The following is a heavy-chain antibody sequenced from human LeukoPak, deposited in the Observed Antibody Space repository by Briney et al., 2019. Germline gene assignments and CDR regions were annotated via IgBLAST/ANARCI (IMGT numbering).Heavy chain of an antibody. V-gene: IGHV1-69*05. J-gene: IGHJ3*02. D-gene: IGHD6-6*01. CDR2: IIPIFGTA. CDR1: GGTFSSYT. Sequence: GASVKVSCKASGGTFSSYTISWVRQAPGQGLEWMGGIIPIFGTANYAQKFQGRVTITTDESTSTAYMELSSLRSEDTAVYYCARSRVEYSSSSRAFDIWGQGTMVTVSS. CDR3: ARSRVEYSSSSRAFDI.